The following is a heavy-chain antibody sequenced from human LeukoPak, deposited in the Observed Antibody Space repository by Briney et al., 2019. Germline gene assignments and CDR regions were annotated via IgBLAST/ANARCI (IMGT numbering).Heavy chain of an antibody. Sequence: GGSLRLSCVASGFSFGSYWMAWVRQAPGKGLEWVPNMKHDGIEKYHVDSVKGRFTISRDNTKNSLYLHMSSLRVEDTAVYYCAREGREGYNYPALDFWGQGILVTVSS. CDR3: AREGREGYNYPALDF. CDR2: MKHDGIEK. D-gene: IGHD5-24*01. V-gene: IGHV3-7*05. J-gene: IGHJ4*02. CDR1: GFSFGSYW.